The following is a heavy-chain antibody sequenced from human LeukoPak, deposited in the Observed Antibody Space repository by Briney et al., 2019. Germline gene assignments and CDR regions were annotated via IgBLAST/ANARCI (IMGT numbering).Heavy chain of an antibody. Sequence: SETLSLTCAVYGGSFSGYYWSWIRQPPGKGLEWIGEINHSGSTNYNPSLKSRVTISVDTSKNQFSPKLSSVTAADTAVYYCASRGYCSGGSCYSSHWFDPWGQGTLVTVSS. CDR3: ASRGYCSGGSCYSSHWFDP. D-gene: IGHD2-15*01. V-gene: IGHV4-34*01. CDR1: GGSFSGYY. J-gene: IGHJ5*02. CDR2: INHSGST.